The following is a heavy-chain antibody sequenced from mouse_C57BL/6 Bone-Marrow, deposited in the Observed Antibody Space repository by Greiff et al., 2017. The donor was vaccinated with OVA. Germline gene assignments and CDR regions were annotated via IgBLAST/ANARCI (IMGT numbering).Heavy chain of an antibody. J-gene: IGHJ4*01. V-gene: IGHV1-72*01. Sequence: QVQLKQPGAELVKPGASVKLSCKASGYTFTSYWMHWVKQRPGRGLEWIGRIDPNSGGTKYNEKFKSKATLTVDKPSSTAYMQLSSLTSEDSAVYYCARRNCYAMDYWGQGTSVTVSS. CDR1: GYTFTSYW. D-gene: IGHD4-1*01. CDR3: ARRNCYAMDY. CDR2: IDPNSGGT.